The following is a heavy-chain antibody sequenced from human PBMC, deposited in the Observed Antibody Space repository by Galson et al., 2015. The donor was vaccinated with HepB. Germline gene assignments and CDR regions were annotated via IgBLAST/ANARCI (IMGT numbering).Heavy chain of an antibody. V-gene: IGHV3-21*01. D-gene: IGHD2-8*01. J-gene: IGHJ4*02. CDR1: GFTFNTYS. CDR3: ATRDCTDGVCPFGY. Sequence: SLRLSCAASGFTFNTYSMSWVRQAPGMGLEWVSSISRSGNSKYYADSVKGRFTISRDNAQNSLFLQMNSLRDEDTAVYYCATRDCTDGVCPFGYWGQGTLVTVSS. CDR2: ISRSGNSK.